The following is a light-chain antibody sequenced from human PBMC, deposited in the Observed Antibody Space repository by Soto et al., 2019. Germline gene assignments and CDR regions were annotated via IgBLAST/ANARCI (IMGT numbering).Light chain of an antibody. V-gene: IGKV3-20*01. CDR1: QSVSSSY. Sequence: EIVLTQSPGTLSLSPGERATLSCRASQSVSSSYLAWYQQKPGQAPRLLIYRASSRATGIPDRFSGSGSGTDFTLTISRLEPEDFAMYYCQQYGRSPLVTFGQGTRLEIK. CDR2: RAS. J-gene: IGKJ5*01. CDR3: QQYGRSPLVT.